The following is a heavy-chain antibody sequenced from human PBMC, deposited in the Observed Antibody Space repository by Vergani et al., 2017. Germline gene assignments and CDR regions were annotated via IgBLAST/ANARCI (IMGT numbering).Heavy chain of an antibody. J-gene: IGHJ4*02. CDR2: IIPIFGTA. D-gene: IGHD2-2*01. CDR3: ARKKGLGYCSSTSCYSFDD. CDR1: GGTFSSYA. V-gene: IGHV1-69*01. Sequence: QVQLVQSGAEVKKPGSSVKVSCKASGGTFSSYAISWVRQAPGQGLEWMGGIIPIFGTANYAQKFQGRVTITADESTSTAYMELSSLRSEDTAVYYCARKKGLGYCSSTSCYSFDDWGQGTLVTVSS.